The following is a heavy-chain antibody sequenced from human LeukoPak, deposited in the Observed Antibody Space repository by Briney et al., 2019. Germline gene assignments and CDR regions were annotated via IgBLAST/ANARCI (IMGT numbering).Heavy chain of an antibody. J-gene: IGHJ6*02. D-gene: IGHD6-19*01. V-gene: IGHV4-39*01. CDR2: IDYSGST. Sequence: SETLSLTCTVSGGSISTDSYYWGWIRQPPGKGLEWIASIDYSGSTYYSASLKSRVTISVDTSRNQFSLKLNPVTAADTAVYYCARHFSPGWTYHYGMDVWGQGTTVTVSS. CDR1: GGSISTDSYY. CDR3: ARHFSPGWTYHYGMDV.